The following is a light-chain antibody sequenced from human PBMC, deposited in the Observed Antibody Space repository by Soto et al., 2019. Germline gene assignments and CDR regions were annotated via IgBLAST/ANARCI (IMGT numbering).Light chain of an antibody. V-gene: IGKV2-28*01. J-gene: IGKJ5*01. Sequence: DIVMTQSTLSLPVTPGEPASISCRSSQSLLHSNGYNYLDWYLQKPGQSPQLLIYLGSNRASGVPDRFSGSGSGTEFTLKISRVEAEDVGIYYCMPGLHTPVTFGGGTRLEI. CDR2: LGS. CDR1: QSLLHSNGYNY. CDR3: MPGLHTPVT.